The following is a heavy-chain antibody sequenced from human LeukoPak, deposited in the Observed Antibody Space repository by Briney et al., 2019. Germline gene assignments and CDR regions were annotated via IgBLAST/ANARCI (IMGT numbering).Heavy chain of an antibody. Sequence: SVKVSCKASGGTFSSYAISWVRQAPGQGLEWMGRIIPIFGKANYAQKFQGRVTITTDESTSTAYMELSSLRSEDTAVYYCARDHIVVVPAPPPRYYYYYMDVWGKGTTVTVSS. CDR1: GGTFSSYA. J-gene: IGHJ6*03. D-gene: IGHD2-2*01. CDR3: ARDHIVVVPAPPPRYYYYYMDV. V-gene: IGHV1-69*05. CDR2: IIPIFGKA.